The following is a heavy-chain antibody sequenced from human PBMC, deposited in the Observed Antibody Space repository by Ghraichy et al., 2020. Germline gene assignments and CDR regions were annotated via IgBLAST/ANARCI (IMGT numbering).Heavy chain of an antibody. CDR3: ARRMSRPTLYDYIWGSYFGGAFDI. CDR2: ISSSSSTI. V-gene: IGHV3-48*02. D-gene: IGHD3-16*01. Sequence: GGSLRLSCAASGFTFSSYSMNWVRQAPGKGLEWVSYISSSSSTIYYADSVKGRFTISRDNAKNSLYLQMNSLRDEDTAVYYCARRMSRPTLYDYIWGSYFGGAFDIWGQGTMVTVSS. J-gene: IGHJ3*02. CDR1: GFTFSSYS.